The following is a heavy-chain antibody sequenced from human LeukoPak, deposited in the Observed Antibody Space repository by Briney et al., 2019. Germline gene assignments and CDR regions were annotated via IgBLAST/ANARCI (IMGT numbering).Heavy chain of an antibody. CDR2: TRYDGTRK. D-gene: IGHD6-19*01. Sequence: GGSPRLSRAASGFTFSNYGMHWVCEAPGKRLGWVAFTRYDGTRKYYADSVKGRFTISRDNSKNTLYLQMNSLSADDTAVYYYDTSGSYYIDYWGQGTLVTVSS. CDR3: DTSGSYYIDY. V-gene: IGHV3-30*02. CDR1: GFTFSNYG. J-gene: IGHJ4*02.